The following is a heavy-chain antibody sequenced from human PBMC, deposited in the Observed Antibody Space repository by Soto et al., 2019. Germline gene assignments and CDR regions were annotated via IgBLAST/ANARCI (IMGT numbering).Heavy chain of an antibody. J-gene: IGHJ6*02. CDR1: GYSFTSYW. V-gene: IGHV5-51*01. Sequence: RGESLKISCKGSGYSFTSYWIGWVRQMPGKGLEWMGIIYPGDSDTRYSPSLQGQVTISADKSISTAYLQWSSLKASDTAMYYCARSIVWVAAREYYYHGMDVWGQGTTVTVSS. CDR2: IYPGDSDT. CDR3: ARSIVWVAAREYYYHGMDV. D-gene: IGHD6-13*01.